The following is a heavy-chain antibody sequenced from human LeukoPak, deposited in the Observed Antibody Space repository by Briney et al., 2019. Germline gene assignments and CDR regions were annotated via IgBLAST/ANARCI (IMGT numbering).Heavy chain of an antibody. D-gene: IGHD3-22*01. J-gene: IGHJ4*02. CDR1: GFTFSSYG. Sequence: QPGGSLRLSCAAFGFTFSSYGMHWVRQTPGKGLEWVAFIRHDGSYQQYADSVKGRFTVSRDNSKDMVYLQMNSLRTEDTAVYYCAENRDSSDYPRDFDFWGQGTLVTVSS. V-gene: IGHV3-30*02. CDR3: AENRDSSDYPRDFDF. CDR2: IRHDGSYQ.